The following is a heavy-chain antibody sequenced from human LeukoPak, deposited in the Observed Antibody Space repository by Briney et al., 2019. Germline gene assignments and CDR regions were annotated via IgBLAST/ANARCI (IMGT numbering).Heavy chain of an antibody. CDR2: IIPIFGTA. CDR3: ARAELLWFGELNE. V-gene: IGHV1-69*13. CDR1: GGTFSSYA. J-gene: IGHJ4*02. D-gene: IGHD3-10*01. Sequence: ASVKVSCKASGGTFSSYAISWVRQAPGQGLEWMGGIIPIFGTANYAQKFQGRVTITADESTSTAYMELSSLRSDDTAVYYCARAELLWFGELNEWGQGTLVTVSS.